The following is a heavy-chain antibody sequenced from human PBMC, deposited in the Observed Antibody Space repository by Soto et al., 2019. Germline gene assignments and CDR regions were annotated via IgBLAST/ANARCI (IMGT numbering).Heavy chain of an antibody. D-gene: IGHD3-22*01. CDR3: ARGSRDHLSGYYDSSGYLTSYFDF. V-gene: IGHV4-34*01. J-gene: IGHJ4*02. Sequence: SETLSLTCTVFGGSFRGYYWNWIRQPPGKGLEWIGEINQSGSTNYNPSLKSRVTISVDTSKNRFSLQLSSVTAADTALYYCARGSRDHLSGYYDSSGYLTSYFDFWGQGTQVTVSS. CDR2: INQSGST. CDR1: GGSFRGYY.